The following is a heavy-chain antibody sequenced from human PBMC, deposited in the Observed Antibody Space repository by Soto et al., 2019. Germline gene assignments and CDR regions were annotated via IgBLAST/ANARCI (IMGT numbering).Heavy chain of an antibody. J-gene: IGHJ6*04. CDR1: GYTFTSYG. D-gene: IGHD2-15*01. V-gene: IGHV1-18*01. CDR3: ARDRVVVVVAAHHYYGMDV. Sequence: GASVKVSCKASGYTFTSYGISWVRQAPGQGLEWMGWISAYNGNTNYAQKLQGRVTMTTDTSTSTAYMELRSLRSDDTAVYYCARDRVVVVVAAHHYYGMDVWGKGTTVTVSS. CDR2: ISAYNGNT.